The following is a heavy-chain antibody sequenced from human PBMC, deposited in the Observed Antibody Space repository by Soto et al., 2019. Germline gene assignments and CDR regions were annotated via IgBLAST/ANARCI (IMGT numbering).Heavy chain of an antibody. CDR2: MNPNSGNT. CDR3: ARGWGTVTTYSEFYMDV. J-gene: IGHJ6*03. V-gene: IGHV1-8*01. D-gene: IGHD4-17*01. Sequence: GASVKVSCKDSGYTFTRYDINWVRHATGQGLEWMGWMNPNSGNTGYAQKFQGRVTMTRNTSISTAYMELSSLRSEDTAVYYCARGWGTVTTYSEFYMDVWGQGTTVTVS. CDR1: GYTFTRYD.